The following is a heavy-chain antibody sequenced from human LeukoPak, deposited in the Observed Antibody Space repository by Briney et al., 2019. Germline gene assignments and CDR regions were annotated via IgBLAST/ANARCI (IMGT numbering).Heavy chain of an antibody. CDR1: GYTFIRNG. CDR3: AKGLSYGEVGSRY. CDR2: ISPYNENR. Sequence: GASVKVSCKASGYTFIRNGISWVRQAPGQGLEWMGWISPYNENRKYLQKLQGRVTLSTDTSTSTAYMELRSLTSDDTAVYYCAKGLSYGEVGSRYWGQGTLVTVSS. J-gene: IGHJ4*02. D-gene: IGHD5-18*01. V-gene: IGHV1-18*01.